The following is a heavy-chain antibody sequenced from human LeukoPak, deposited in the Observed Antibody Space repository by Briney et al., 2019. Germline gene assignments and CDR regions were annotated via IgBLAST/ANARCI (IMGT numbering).Heavy chain of an antibody. CDR3: AKATPRGFDY. CDR1: GFIFDDYA. J-gene: IGHJ4*02. Sequence: GGSLRLSCIASGFIFDDYAMSWVRQAPGKGLEWVSAISGSGGSTYYADSVKGRFTISRDNSKNTLYLQMNSLRAEDTAVYYCAKATPRGFDYWGQGTLVTVSS. CDR2: ISGSGGST. V-gene: IGHV3-23*01.